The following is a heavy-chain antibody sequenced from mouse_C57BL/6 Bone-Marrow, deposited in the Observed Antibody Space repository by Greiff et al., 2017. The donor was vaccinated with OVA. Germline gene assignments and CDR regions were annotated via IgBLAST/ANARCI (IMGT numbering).Heavy chain of an antibody. V-gene: IGHV3-6*01. CDR1: GYSITSGYY. J-gene: IGHJ2*01. CDR3: ARDYGSSYYFDY. Sequence: EVKVEESGPGLVKPSQSLSLSCSVTGYSITSGYYWNWIRQFPGNKLEWMGYISYDGSNNYNPSLKNRISITRDTSKNQFFLKFNSVTTEDTATYYCARDYGSSYYFDYWGQGTTLTVSS. CDR2: ISYDGSN. D-gene: IGHD1-1*01.